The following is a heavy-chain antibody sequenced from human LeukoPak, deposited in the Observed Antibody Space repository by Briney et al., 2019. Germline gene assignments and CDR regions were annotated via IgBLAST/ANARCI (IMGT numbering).Heavy chain of an antibody. J-gene: IGHJ4*02. V-gene: IGHV3-30*03. CDR2: ISYDGSNK. Sequence: GGSLRLSCAASRFIFSTYEMHWVRQAPGKGLEWVAVISYDGSNKYYADSVKGRFTISRDNSRNMLYLQMNSLRAEDTAVYYSTRDWNDLDYWGQGTLVTVSS. CDR3: TRDWNDLDY. D-gene: IGHD1-1*01. CDR1: RFIFSTYE.